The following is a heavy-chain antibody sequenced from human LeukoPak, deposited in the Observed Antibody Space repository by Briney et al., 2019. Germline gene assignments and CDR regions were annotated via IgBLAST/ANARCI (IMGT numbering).Heavy chain of an antibody. Sequence: GGSLRLSCAASGFTFSNAWMSWVRQAPGKGLEWVGRIKSKTDGGTTDYAAPVKGRFTISRDDSKNTLYLQMNSLKTEGTAVYYCTTDPSGVLLWFGELDCDYWGQGTLVTVSS. D-gene: IGHD3-10*01. CDR3: TTDPSGVLLWFGELDCDY. CDR2: IKSKTDGGTT. V-gene: IGHV3-15*01. J-gene: IGHJ4*02. CDR1: GFTFSNAW.